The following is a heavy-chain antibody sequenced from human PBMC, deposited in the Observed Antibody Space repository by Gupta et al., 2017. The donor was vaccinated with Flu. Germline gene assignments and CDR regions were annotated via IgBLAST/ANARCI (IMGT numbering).Heavy chain of an antibody. CDR2: IYYSGST. J-gene: IGHJ5*02. V-gene: IGHV4-31*03. D-gene: IGHD1-26*01. CDR1: GGSISSGGYY. Sequence: QVQLQESGPGLVKPSQTLSLTCTVSGGSISSGGYYWSWIRQHPGKGLEWIGYIYYSGSTYYNPSRKSRVTISIDTSKNQFSLKLSSVTAADTAVYFCAREVISGGYSSWFAPWGQGTLVTVSS. CDR3: AREVISGGYSSWFAP.